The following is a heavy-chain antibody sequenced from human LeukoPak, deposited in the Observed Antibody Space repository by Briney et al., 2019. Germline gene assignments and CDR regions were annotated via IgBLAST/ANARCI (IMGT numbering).Heavy chain of an antibody. CDR2: ISWNSENI. V-gene: IGHV3-9*01. CDR1: GFTFDDYA. CDR3: VKGGGNSGYFQH. Sequence: PGGSLRLSCAPSGFTFDDYAMHWVRRAPGKGLEWVSGISWNSENIGYADSVKGRFTISRDNAKNSLYLQMNSLRAEDTAFYYCVKGGGNSGYFQHWGQGTLVTVSS. D-gene: IGHD4-23*01. J-gene: IGHJ1*01.